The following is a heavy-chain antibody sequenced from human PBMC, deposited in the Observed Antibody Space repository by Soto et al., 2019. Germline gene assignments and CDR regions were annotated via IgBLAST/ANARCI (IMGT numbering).Heavy chain of an antibody. V-gene: IGHV6-1*01. CDR2: TYYRSKWYT. CDR1: GDSVASNSSA. Sequence: SQTRSLTFAISGDSVASNSSAWNWIRQSPWRVLEWLGRTYYRSKWYTDYAESVKSRITINPDTSKNQVSLQLKSVTPEDTAVYYCTTGATSGRYLNYHYGIDVWGQGSTVTVYS. CDR3: TTGATSGRYLNYHYGIDV. J-gene: IGHJ6*02. D-gene: IGHD3-3*01.